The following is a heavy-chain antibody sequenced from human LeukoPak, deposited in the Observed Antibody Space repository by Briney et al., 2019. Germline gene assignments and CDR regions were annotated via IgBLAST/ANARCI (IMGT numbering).Heavy chain of an antibody. V-gene: IGHV4-39*07. D-gene: IGHD3-10*01. J-gene: IGHJ5*02. Sequence: SETLSLTCTVSGGSISSSSYYWGWIRQPPGKGLEWIGSIYYSGSTYYNPSLKSRVTISVDTSKNQFSLKLSSVTAVDTAVYYCARGSGPVDPWGQGTLVTVSS. CDR3: ARGSGPVDP. CDR2: IYYSGST. CDR1: GGSISSSSYY.